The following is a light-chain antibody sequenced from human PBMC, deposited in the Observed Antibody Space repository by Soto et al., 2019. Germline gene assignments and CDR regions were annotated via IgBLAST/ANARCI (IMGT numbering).Light chain of an antibody. V-gene: IGKV1-33*01. CDR2: DAS. Sequence: DIQMPPSPSSLSASVGDSVTITCQARQVISNSFTWYQQKPGKAPKLLIHDASNWETGVPARFSGSGSGTDFTFTISSLQPEDMATYYCQQDDNLPRTFGQGTKLEIK. CDR3: QQDDNLPRT. CDR1: QVISNS. J-gene: IGKJ2*02.